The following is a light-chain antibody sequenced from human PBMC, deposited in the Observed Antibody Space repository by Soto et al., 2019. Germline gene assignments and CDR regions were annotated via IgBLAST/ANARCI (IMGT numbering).Light chain of an antibody. CDR1: QNVRTF. J-gene: IGKJ1*01. CDR2: GAS. Sequence: EVVLTQSPATRSLSPGGRATLSCRASQNVRTFLDWYQQKPGQAPRLLIYGASNRATGIPARFSGSGSGTDFTLTISSLEPEDFAVYYCQQHSHWPPWTFGQGTKVDI. V-gene: IGKV3-11*01. CDR3: QQHSHWPPWT.